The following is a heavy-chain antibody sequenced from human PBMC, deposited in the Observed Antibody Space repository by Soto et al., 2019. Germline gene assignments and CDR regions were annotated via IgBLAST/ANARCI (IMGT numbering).Heavy chain of an antibody. J-gene: IGHJ4*02. CDR1: GGSITSDXYY. Sequence: SETLSLTCTVSGGSITSDXYYWSWIRQHPGKGLEWIGYIYYTGSTYHNPSLKSRVTIPVDSPRSQFSLKLSSVTAADTAVYYCARGYXSGSRDPHFDYWGQGTLVTVS. V-gene: IGHV4-31*03. CDR2: IYYTGST. CDR3: ARGYXSGSRDPHFDY. D-gene: IGHD3-10*01.